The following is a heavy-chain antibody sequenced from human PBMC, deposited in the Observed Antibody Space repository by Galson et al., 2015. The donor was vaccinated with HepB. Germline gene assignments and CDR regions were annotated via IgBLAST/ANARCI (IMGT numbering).Heavy chain of an antibody. J-gene: IGHJ6*02. Sequence: SLRLSCAASGFTFSSYAMHWVRQAPGKGLEWVAVISYDGSNKYYADSVKGRFTISRDNSKNTLYLQMNSLRAEDTAVYYCARMDSSGYFYYYYGMDVWGQGTTVTVSS. CDR3: ARMDSSGYFYYYYGMDV. V-gene: IGHV3-30*04. D-gene: IGHD3-22*01. CDR2: ISYDGSNK. CDR1: GFTFSSYA.